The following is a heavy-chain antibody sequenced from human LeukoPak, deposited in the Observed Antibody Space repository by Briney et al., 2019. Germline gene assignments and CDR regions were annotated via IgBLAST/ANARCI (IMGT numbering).Heavy chain of an antibody. CDR1: GGSISSYY. V-gene: IGHV4-59*01. CDR3: AKRYFDLDALDI. J-gene: IGHJ3*02. D-gene: IGHD3-9*01. Sequence: SETLSLTCTVSGGSISSYYWSWIRQPPGKGLEWIGYIYYSGSTNYNPSLKSRVTISVDTSKNQFSLKLSSVTAADTAVYYCAKRYFDLDALDIWGQGTMVTVSS. CDR2: IYYSGST.